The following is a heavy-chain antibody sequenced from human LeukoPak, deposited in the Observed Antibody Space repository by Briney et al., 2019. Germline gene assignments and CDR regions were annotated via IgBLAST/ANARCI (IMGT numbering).Heavy chain of an antibody. CDR2: INPNSGGT. CDR3: ARDLRLGVVKVLDY. CDR1: GYTFTSYG. Sequence: ASAKVSCKASGYTFTSYGISWVRQAPGQGLEWMGWINPNSGGTNYAQKFQGRVTMTRDTSISTAYMELSRLRSDDTAVYYCARDLRLGVVKVLDYWGQGTLVTVSS. D-gene: IGHD3-3*01. J-gene: IGHJ4*02. V-gene: IGHV1-2*02.